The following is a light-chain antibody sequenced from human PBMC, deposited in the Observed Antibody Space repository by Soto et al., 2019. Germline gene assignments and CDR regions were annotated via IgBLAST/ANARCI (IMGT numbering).Light chain of an antibody. CDR1: QTVDSTY. CDR2: RAS. V-gene: IGKV3-20*01. J-gene: IGKJ2*01. Sequence: EVVLTQSPGTLSLSPGERATLSCRASQTVDSTYLAGYQQKPGQAPRLLIYRASSRAAGVPDRFSGSGSGTDFTLTISKLDPEDFAVYYCHQYDNSPPLYTFGQGTKLEIK. CDR3: HQYDNSPPLYT.